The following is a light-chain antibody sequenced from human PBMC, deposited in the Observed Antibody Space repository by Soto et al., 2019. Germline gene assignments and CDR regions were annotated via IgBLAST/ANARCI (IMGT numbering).Light chain of an antibody. CDR1: SSDVGGYNY. V-gene: IGLV2-8*01. CDR2: EVT. Sequence: QSALTQPPSASGSPGQSVTISCTGTSSDVGGYNYVSWYQQHPGKAPKLMIYEVTKRPSGVPGRFSASKSGNTASLTVSGLRAEDEADYYCSSYTGSNSYVFGTGTKLTVL. J-gene: IGLJ1*01. CDR3: SSYTGSNSYV.